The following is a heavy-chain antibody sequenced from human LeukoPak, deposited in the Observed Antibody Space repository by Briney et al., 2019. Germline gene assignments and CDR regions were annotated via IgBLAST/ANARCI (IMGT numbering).Heavy chain of an antibody. J-gene: IGHJ5*02. Sequence: ASVKVSCKPYGYTFNTYGITWVRQAPGQGLEWMGWISPYNGNTNYAQKFQGRVTMTTDTSTSTAYMELRSLRSEDTAVYYCAREGREYQAWFDPWGQGTLATVSS. CDR2: ISPYNGNT. V-gene: IGHV1-18*01. D-gene: IGHD2/OR15-2a*01. CDR3: AREGREYQAWFDP. CDR1: GYTFNTYG.